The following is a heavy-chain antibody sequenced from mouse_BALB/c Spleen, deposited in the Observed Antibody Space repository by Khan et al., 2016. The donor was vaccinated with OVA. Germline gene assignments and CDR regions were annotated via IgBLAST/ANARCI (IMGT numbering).Heavy chain of an antibody. V-gene: IGHV3-2*02. D-gene: IGHD2-3*01. CDR1: GYSITSDYA. J-gene: IGHJ4*01. CDR2: ISYSGST. Sequence: LQQSGPGLVKPSQSLSLTCTVTGYSITSDYAWNWIRQFPGNKLEWMGYISYSGSTNYNPSLKSRISITRDTSKNQFFLQLNSVTTEDTATYDCARDGSRYNYAMDYWGQGTSVTVSS. CDR3: ARDGSRYNYAMDY.